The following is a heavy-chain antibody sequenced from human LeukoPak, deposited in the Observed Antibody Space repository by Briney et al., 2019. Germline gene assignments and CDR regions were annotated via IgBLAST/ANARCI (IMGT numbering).Heavy chain of an antibody. CDR2: IKQDGSEK. Sequence: PGGSLRLSCVASGFTFSRSWMSWARQAPGKGLEWVASIKQDGSEKYYVDSVKGRFTISRDNAKNSVYLQMNSLRVEDTALYYCATSRTKVDYWGQGSLVTVSS. V-gene: IGHV3-7*01. CDR3: ATSRTKVDY. J-gene: IGHJ4*02. CDR1: GFTFSRSW.